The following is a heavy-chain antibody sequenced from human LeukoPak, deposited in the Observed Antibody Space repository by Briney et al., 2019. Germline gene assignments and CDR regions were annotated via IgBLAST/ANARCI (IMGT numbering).Heavy chain of an antibody. Sequence: GGSLRLSCAASGFTFSSYWMSWVRQAPGKGLEWVANIKQDGSEKYYVDSVKGRFTISRDNAKNSLYLQMNSLRVEDTAVYFCARESEYDFWTGSYLEHWGQGTVVTVSS. CDR3: ARESEYDFWTGSYLEH. CDR1: GFTFSSYW. V-gene: IGHV3-7*01. CDR2: IKQDGSEK. J-gene: IGHJ4*02. D-gene: IGHD3/OR15-3a*01.